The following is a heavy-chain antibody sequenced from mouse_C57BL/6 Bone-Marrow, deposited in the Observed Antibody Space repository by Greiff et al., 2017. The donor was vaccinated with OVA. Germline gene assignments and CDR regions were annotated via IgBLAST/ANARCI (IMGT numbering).Heavy chain of an antibody. D-gene: IGHD2-12*01. J-gene: IGHJ2*01. CDR3: ARGSSSQLANPYFDY. Sequence: VQLQQPGAELVKPGASVKLSCKASGYTFTSYWMHWVKQRPGQGLEWIGMIHPNSGSTNYNEKFKSKATLTVDKSSSTAYMQLSSLTSEDSAVYYCARGSSSQLANPYFDYWGQGTTLTVSS. V-gene: IGHV1-64*01. CDR2: IHPNSGST. CDR1: GYTFTSYW.